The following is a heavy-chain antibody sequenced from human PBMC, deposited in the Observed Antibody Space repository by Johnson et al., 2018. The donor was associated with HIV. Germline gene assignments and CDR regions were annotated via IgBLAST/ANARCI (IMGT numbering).Heavy chain of an antibody. J-gene: IGHJ3*02. CDR3: ARGTLTGTTGGFDI. Sequence: VQLVESGGGLVQPGRSLRLSCAASGFTFDDYAMHWVRQAPGKGLEWVSGIRWNGGSTGYADSVKGRFTISRDNAKNSLYLQMNSLRAEDTALYYCARGTLTGTTGGFDIWGQGTMVTVSA. CDR1: GFTFDDYA. D-gene: IGHD1-20*01. V-gene: IGHV3-9*01. CDR2: IRWNGGST.